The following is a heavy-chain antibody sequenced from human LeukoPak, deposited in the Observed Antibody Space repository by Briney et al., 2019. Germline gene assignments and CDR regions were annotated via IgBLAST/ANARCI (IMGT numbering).Heavy chain of an antibody. V-gene: IGHV4-34*01. J-gene: IGHJ4*02. CDR3: ARGRPYDSSGDY. Sequence: PSETLSLTCTVYGGSFSGYYWSWIRQPPGKGLEWIGEINHSGSTNYDPSLKSRVTISVDTSKSQFSLKLNSVTAADTAVYYCARGRPYDSSGDYWGQGTLVTVSS. D-gene: IGHD3-22*01. CDR2: INHSGST. CDR1: GGSFSGYY.